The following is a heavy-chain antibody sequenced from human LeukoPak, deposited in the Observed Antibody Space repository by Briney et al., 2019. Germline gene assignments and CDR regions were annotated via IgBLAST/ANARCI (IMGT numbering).Heavy chain of an antibody. CDR3: ARASRGGFLFDY. D-gene: IGHD3-10*01. J-gene: IGHJ4*02. Sequence: ETLSLTCTVSGGSISSYYWSWIRQPAGKGLEWIGRIYTSGSTNYNPSLKSRVTISADTSKNQFSLKLRSVTAADTAVYYCARASRGGFLFDYWGQGTLVTVSS. CDR2: IYTSGST. V-gene: IGHV4-4*07. CDR1: GGSISSYY.